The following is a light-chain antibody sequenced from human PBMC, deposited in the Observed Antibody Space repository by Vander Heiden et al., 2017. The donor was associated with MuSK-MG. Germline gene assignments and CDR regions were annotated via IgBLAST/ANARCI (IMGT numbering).Light chain of an antibody. CDR1: SGHRTDA. Sequence: QPVLPPSPSASASLRASVILPCTLHSGHRTDASDWHQQQPRKGPGYLMKVKGYGSHLKGDGVPDRFSGSSSGTERYLTISSLQADDEADYYCQKWGTGFRLFGGGTKLTVL. CDR3: QKWGTGFRL. CDR2: VKGYGSH. J-gene: IGLJ2*01. V-gene: IGLV4-69*01.